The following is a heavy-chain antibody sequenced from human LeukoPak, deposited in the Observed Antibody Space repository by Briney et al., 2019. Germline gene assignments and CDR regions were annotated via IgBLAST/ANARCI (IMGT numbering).Heavy chain of an antibody. Sequence: PSETLSLTCTVSGGSISSSNYYWGWIRQPPGKGLEWIGSIYYSGNTYDNPSLKSRATISVDTSKNQFSLKLSSVTAADTALYYCVRHAYNYDSSGYYYYFDYWGQGTLVTVSS. CDR3: VRHAYNYDSSGYYYYFDY. CDR2: IYYSGNT. CDR1: GGSISSSNYY. J-gene: IGHJ4*02. V-gene: IGHV4-39*01. D-gene: IGHD3-22*01.